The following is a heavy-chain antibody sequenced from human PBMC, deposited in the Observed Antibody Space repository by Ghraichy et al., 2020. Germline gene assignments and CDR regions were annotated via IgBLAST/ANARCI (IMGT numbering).Heavy chain of an antibody. CDR1: GGSISSSSYY. V-gene: IGHV4-39*01. Sequence: SETLSLTCIVSGGSISSSSYYWGWIRQPPGQGLEWIGSIYYSGSTYYNPSLKSRVTISVDKSKNQFSLNLSSVTASDTAVYYCARHPVPISVAGTDGGWFDPWGQGTLVTVSS. J-gene: IGHJ5*02. D-gene: IGHD6-19*01. CDR2: IYYSGST. CDR3: ARHPVPISVAGTDGGWFDP.